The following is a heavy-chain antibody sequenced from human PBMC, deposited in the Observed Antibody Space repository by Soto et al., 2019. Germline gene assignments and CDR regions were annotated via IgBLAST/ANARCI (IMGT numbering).Heavy chain of an antibody. CDR1: GGSISSGGYY. CDR2: IYYSWST. V-gene: IGHV4-31*03. Sequence: SETLSLTCTVSGGSISSGGYYWSWIRQHPGKGLEWIGYIYYSWSTYYNPSLKSRVTISVDTSKNQFSLKPSSVTAADTAVYYCARAPTVTTPFDYWGQGTLVTVSS. J-gene: IGHJ4*02. D-gene: IGHD4-17*01. CDR3: ARAPTVTTPFDY.